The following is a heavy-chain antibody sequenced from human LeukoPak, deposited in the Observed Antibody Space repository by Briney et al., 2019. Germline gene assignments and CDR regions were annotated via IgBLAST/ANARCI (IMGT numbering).Heavy chain of an antibody. CDR1: GGSFSGYY. D-gene: IGHD6-13*01. Sequence: SETLSLTCAVYGGSFSGYYWSWIRQPPGKGLEWIGEINHSGSTNYNPPLKSRVTISVDTSKNQFSLKLSSVTAADTAVYYCARSGHSSSWTGFDYWGQGTLVTVSS. CDR2: INHSGST. V-gene: IGHV4-34*01. J-gene: IGHJ4*02. CDR3: ARSGHSSSWTGFDY.